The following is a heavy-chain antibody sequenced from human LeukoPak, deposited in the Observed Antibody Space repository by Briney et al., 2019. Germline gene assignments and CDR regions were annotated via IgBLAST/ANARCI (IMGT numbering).Heavy chain of an antibody. CDR2: ISYDGSNK. V-gene: IGHV3-30-3*01. CDR3: ARMGVVIRGGGDYFDY. CDR1: GFTFSSYA. J-gene: IGHJ4*02. Sequence: GGSLRLSCAASGFTFSSYAMHWVRQAPGKGLEWVAVISYDGSNKYYADSVKGRFTIYRDNSKNTLYLKMNSLRAEDTAVYYCARMGVVIRGGGDYFDYWGQGTLVTVSS. D-gene: IGHD3-3*01.